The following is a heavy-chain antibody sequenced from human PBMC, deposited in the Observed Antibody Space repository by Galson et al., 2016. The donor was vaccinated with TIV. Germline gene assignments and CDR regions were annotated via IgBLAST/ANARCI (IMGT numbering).Heavy chain of an antibody. J-gene: IGHJ5*02. Sequence: ETLSLTCAVSGYSISSGNYWGWIRRPPGKGLEWIASVYHSGNTYSNPSFKSLVTISVDKSKNQFSLKLTSGTAADTAVYYCSTHAGITIYGLVASGGFDPWGQGTLVTVSS. D-gene: IGHD3-3*01. V-gene: IGHV4-38-2*01. CDR1: GYSISSGNY. CDR2: VYHSGNT. CDR3: STHAGITIYGLVASGGFDP.